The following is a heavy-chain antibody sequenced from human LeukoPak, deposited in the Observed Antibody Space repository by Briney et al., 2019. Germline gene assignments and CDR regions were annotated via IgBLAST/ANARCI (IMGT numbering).Heavy chain of an antibody. J-gene: IGHJ3*02. CDR1: GGSISSGGYS. CDR3: ARGGRITMSENAFDI. D-gene: IGHD3-22*01. CDR2: IYHSGST. V-gene: IGHV4-30-2*01. Sequence: SETLSLTCAVSGGSISSGGYSWSWIRQPPGEGLEWIGYIYHSGSTYYNPSLKSRVTISVDRSKNQFSLKLSSVTAADTAVYYCARGGRITMSENAFDIWGQGTMVTVSS.